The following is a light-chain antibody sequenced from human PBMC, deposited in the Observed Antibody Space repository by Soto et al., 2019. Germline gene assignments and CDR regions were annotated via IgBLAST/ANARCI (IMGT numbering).Light chain of an antibody. CDR3: QQYNNWPPIT. CDR1: QSVSGN. J-gene: IGKJ5*01. V-gene: IGKV3-15*01. CDR2: GAS. Sequence: EIVMTQSPATLSVSPGERATLSCRASQSVSGNLAWYQQKPGQTPRLLIYGASTRATGIPARFSGSGSGTEFTLTISSLQSEDFAIYYSQQYNNWPPITFGQGTRLEIK.